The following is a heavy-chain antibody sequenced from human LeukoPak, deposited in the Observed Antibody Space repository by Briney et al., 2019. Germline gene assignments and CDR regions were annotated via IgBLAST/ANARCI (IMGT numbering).Heavy chain of an antibody. D-gene: IGHD3-10*01. CDR3: AKANHYYGSGKTGFDY. CDR1: GFTFSSYA. Sequence: GGSLRLSCAASGFTFSSYAMSWVRQAPGKGLEWVSAISGSGGSTYYADSVKGRFTISRDNSKNTLYLQMNSLRAEDTAVYYCAKANHYYGSGKTGFDYWGQGTLVTVSS. CDR2: ISGSGGST. J-gene: IGHJ4*02. V-gene: IGHV3-23*01.